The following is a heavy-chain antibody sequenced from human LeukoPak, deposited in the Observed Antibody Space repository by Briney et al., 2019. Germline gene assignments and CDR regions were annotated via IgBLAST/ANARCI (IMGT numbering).Heavy chain of an antibody. CDR2: IYYSGST. CDR1: GGSISSSSYY. V-gene: IGHV4-39*01. D-gene: IGHD1-26*01. Sequence: SETLSLTCTVSGGSISSSSYYWGWMRQPPGKGLEWIGSIYYSGSTYYNPSLKSRVTISVDTSKNQFSLKLSSVTAADTAVYYCARTTRGDAFDIWGQGTMVTVSS. J-gene: IGHJ3*02. CDR3: ARTTRGDAFDI.